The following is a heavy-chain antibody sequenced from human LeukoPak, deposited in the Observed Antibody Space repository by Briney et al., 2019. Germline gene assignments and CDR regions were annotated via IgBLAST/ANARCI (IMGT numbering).Heavy chain of an antibody. CDR3: ARASVVVAGVGPFDY. CDR2: IYYSGST. CDR1: GSSITTGNYY. V-gene: IGHV4-31*03. D-gene: IGHD2-15*01. Sequence: NPSETLSLTCTVSGSSITTGNYYWSWIRQHPEKGLEWIGYIYYSGSTNYNPSLKSRVTISVDTSKNQFSLKLSSVTAADTAVYYCARASVVVAGVGPFDYWGQGTLVTASS. J-gene: IGHJ4*02.